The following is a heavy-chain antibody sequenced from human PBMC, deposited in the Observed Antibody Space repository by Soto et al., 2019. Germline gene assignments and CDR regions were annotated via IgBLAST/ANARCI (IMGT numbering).Heavy chain of an antibody. D-gene: IGHD2-2*01. CDR3: AKGLDCSSTSCYGGFDY. V-gene: IGHV3-23*01. CDR1: GFTFSSYA. J-gene: IGHJ4*02. Sequence: PGGSLRLSCAASGFTFSSYAMSWVRQAPGKGLEWVSAISGSGGSTYYADSVKGRFTISRDNSKNTLYLQMNSLRAEDTAVYYCAKGLDCSSTSCYGGFDYWGQGTLVTVSS. CDR2: ISGSGGST.